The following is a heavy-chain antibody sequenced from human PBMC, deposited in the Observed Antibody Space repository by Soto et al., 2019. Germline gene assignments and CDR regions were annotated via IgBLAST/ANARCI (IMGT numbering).Heavy chain of an antibody. CDR2: IYYSGST. CDR1: GGSISRGDYY. D-gene: IGHD3-3*01. Sequence: ASGTLDLTWTVSGGSISRGDYYWMWIRQPPGKGLDWIGYIYYSGSTYYNPSLKSRVTISVDTSKNQFSLKLSSVTAADTAVYYCARDNILGILYGGMDVWGQGTTVTVSS. V-gene: IGHV4-30-4*01. J-gene: IGHJ6*02. CDR3: ARDNILGILYGGMDV.